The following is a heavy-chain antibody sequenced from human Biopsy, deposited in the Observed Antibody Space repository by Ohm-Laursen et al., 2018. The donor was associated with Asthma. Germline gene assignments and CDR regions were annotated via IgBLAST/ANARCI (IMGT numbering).Heavy chain of an antibody. CDR1: GDSFSNYA. V-gene: IGHV1-69*13. CDR3: ERGYSGSDRIVYYYSGLEV. CDR2: LIPVLGTP. D-gene: IGHD5-12*01. Sequence: SVKASCKASGDSFSNYAINWVRRAPGQGLEWMGGLIPVLGTPDHAQMFEGRVTITADESTSTAYMELSSLSSEDTAVYYCERGYSGSDRIVYYYSGLEVWGQGTTVTVSS. J-gene: IGHJ6*02.